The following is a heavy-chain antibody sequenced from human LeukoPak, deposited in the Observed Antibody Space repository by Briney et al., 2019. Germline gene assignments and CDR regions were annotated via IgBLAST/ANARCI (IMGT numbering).Heavy chain of an antibody. CDR2: IYYSGST. J-gene: IGHJ4*02. Sequence: TSETLSLTCTVSGGSISSGDYYWSWIRQPPGKGLEWIGYIYYSGSTYYNPSLKSRVTISVDTSKNQFSLKLSSVTAADTAVYYCARLGWLGYFDYWGQGNLVTVSS. D-gene: IGHD6-19*01. CDR1: GGSISSGDYY. CDR3: ARLGWLGYFDY. V-gene: IGHV4-30-4*08.